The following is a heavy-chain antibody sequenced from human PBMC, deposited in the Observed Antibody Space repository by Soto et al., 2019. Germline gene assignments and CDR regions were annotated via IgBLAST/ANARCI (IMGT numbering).Heavy chain of an antibody. J-gene: IGHJ6*02. CDR3: AKLTGTGGYYYYGMDV. CDR2: ISGSGGST. Sequence: GGSLRLSCAASRFTFSSYAMSWVRQAPGKGLEWVSAISGSGGSTYYADSVKGRFTISRDNSKNTLYLQMNSLRAEDTAVYYCAKLTGTGGYYYYGMDVWGQGTTVTVSS. V-gene: IGHV3-23*01. CDR1: RFTFSSYA. D-gene: IGHD1-1*01.